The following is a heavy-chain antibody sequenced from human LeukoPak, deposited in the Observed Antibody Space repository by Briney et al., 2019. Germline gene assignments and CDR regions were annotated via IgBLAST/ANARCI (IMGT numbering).Heavy chain of an antibody. CDR2: INSDGSST. J-gene: IGHJ1*01. D-gene: IGHD2-15*01. CDR1: GFTFSSYW. V-gene: IGHV3-74*01. Sequence: GGSLRLSCAAPGFTFSSYWMHWVRQAPGKGLVWVSRINSDGSSTSYADSVKGRFTISRDNAKNTLYLQMNSLRAEDTAVYYCAPGGYCSGGSCYKGYFQHWGQGTLVTVSS. CDR3: APGGYCSGGSCYKGYFQH.